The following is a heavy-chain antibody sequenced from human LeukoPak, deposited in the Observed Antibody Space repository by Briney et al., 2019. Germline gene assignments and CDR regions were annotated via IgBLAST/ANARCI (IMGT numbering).Heavy chain of an antibody. J-gene: IGHJ1*01. CDR3: ARKEDDFWSGCYPEYFQH. Sequence: GASVKVSCKASGYTFTSYGISWVRQAPGQGLEWMRWISAYNGNTNYAQKLQGRVTMTTDTSTSTAYMELRSLRSDDTAVYYCARKEDDFWSGCYPEYFQHWGQGTLVTVSS. CDR1: GYTFTSYG. D-gene: IGHD3-3*01. V-gene: IGHV1-18*01. CDR2: ISAYNGNT.